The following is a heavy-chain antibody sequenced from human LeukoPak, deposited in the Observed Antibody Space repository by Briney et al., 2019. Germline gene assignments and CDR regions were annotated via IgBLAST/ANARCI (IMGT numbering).Heavy chain of an antibody. CDR1: GFTFDDYA. CDR3: AKAVKGYCSGGSCYSLDY. D-gene: IGHD2-15*01. V-gene: IGHV3-9*01. J-gene: IGHJ4*02. Sequence: PGRSLRLSCAASGFTFDDYAMHWVRHAPGKGLEWVSGISWNSGSIGYADSVKGRFTISRENAKNSLYMQMNSLRADDTALYYCAKAVKGYCSGGSCYSLDYWGQGTLVTVSS. CDR2: ISWNSGSI.